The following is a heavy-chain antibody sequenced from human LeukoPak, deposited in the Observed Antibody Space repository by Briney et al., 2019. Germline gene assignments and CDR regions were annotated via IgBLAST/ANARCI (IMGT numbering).Heavy chain of an antibody. Sequence: GASVKVSCKASGYTFTSYGISWVRQAPGQGLEWMGWISAYNGNTNYAQKLQGRVTMTTDTSTSTAYMELRSLRSDDTAVYYCARDRGYSSSWYYFDYWGQGTLVTVSS. CDR2: ISAYNGNT. J-gene: IGHJ4*02. CDR1: GYTFTSYG. D-gene: IGHD6-13*01. CDR3: ARDRGYSSSWYYFDY. V-gene: IGHV1-18*01.